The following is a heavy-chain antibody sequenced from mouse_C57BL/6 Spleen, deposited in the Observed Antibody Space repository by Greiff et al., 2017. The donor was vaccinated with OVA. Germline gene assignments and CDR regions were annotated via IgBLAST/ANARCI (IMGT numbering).Heavy chain of an antibody. CDR1: GYAFTNYL. CDR3: ARGGYMTGYFGG. Sequence: QVQLQQSGAELVRPGTSVKVSCKASGYAFTNYLIEWVKQRPGQGLEWIGVINPGSGGTNYNEKFKGKATLTADKSSSTAYMQLSSLTSEDSAVYFCARGGYMTGYFGGWGTGTTVTVSS. V-gene: IGHV1-54*01. D-gene: IGHD3-2*02. J-gene: IGHJ1*03. CDR2: INPGSGGT.